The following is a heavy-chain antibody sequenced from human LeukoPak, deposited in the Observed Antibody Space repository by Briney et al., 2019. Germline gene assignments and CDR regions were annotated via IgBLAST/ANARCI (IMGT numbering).Heavy chain of an antibody. D-gene: IGHD2-15*01. J-gene: IGHJ6*02. CDR1: GFTFEDYA. CDR3: AKDTCSGGSCWYGMDV. V-gene: IGHV3-9*01. CDR2: ISWNSGSI. Sequence: GGSLRLSCEASGFTFEDYAMHWFRKAPGKGLGGVSGISWNSGSIGYADSVKGRFTISRDNAKNSLYLQMNSLRAEDTALYYCAKDTCSGGSCWYGMDVWGQGTTVTVSS.